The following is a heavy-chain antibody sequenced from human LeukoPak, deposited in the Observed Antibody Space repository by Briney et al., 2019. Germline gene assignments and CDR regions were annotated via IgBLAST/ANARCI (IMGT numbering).Heavy chain of an antibody. CDR2: INPNSGGT. J-gene: IGHJ3*02. V-gene: IGHV1-2*02. Sequence: GASVKVSCKASGYTFTGYYMHWVRQAPGQRLEWMGWINPNSGGTNYAQKFQGRVTMTRDTSISTAYMELSRLRSDDTAVYYCARYCSSTSCHSWGAFDIWGQGTMVTVSS. CDR3: ARYCSSTSCHSWGAFDI. CDR1: GYTFTGYY. D-gene: IGHD2-2*01.